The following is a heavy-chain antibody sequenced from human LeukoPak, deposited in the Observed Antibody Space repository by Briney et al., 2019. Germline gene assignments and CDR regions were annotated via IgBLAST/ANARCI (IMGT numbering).Heavy chain of an antibody. CDR2: IFPVFGTP. V-gene: IGHV1-69*13. Sequence: AASVKVSCKASGGTFNNFAICWVRQAPGQGLEWMGGIFPVFGTPTYAQKFQGRVTITADESTRTAHMELSSLRSDDTAVYYCALLWFGELWTKDYWGQGTLVTVSS. D-gene: IGHD3-10*01. J-gene: IGHJ4*02. CDR1: GGTFNNFA. CDR3: ALLWFGELWTKDY.